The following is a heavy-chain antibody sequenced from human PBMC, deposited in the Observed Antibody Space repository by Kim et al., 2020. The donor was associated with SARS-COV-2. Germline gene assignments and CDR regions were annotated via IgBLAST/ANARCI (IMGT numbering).Heavy chain of an antibody. CDR1: GFTFSSFP. CDR2: ISPSSDAT. D-gene: IGHD5-12*01. Sequence: GGSLRLSCAASGFTFSSFPMSWVRQALEKGLEFVSSISPSSDATSYADSVRGRFTISRDNSESTLYLQMHSLRGDDTAIYYCVKGGLRSAFDFRGQGTLV. V-gene: IGHV3-23*01. CDR3: VKGGLRSAFDF. J-gene: IGHJ4*02.